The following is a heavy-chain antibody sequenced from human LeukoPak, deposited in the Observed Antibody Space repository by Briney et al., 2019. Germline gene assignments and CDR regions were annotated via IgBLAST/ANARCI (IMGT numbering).Heavy chain of an antibody. CDR1: GFTVSSNY. CDR3: ARELH. D-gene: IGHD1-26*01. V-gene: IGHV3-66*02. Sequence: GGSLRLSCAASGFTVSSNYMSWVRQAPGKGPEWVSVIYSGGTTYYADSVKGRFTISRDNSKNALYLQMNSLGDEDTAVYYCARELHLGQGTLVTVSS. J-gene: IGHJ4*02. CDR2: IYSGGTT.